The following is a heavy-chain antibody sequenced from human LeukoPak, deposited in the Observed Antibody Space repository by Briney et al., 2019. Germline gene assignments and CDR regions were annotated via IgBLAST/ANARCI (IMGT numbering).Heavy chain of an antibody. Sequence: GGSLRLSCAASGFTFSSYAMSWVRQAPGKGLEWVSTISGSGGNTYYADSVKGRFTISRDNSKNTLYLQMNSLRAEDTAVYYCAKDDYGGNGASAHWGQGTLVTVSS. CDR2: ISGSGGNT. D-gene: IGHD4-23*01. V-gene: IGHV3-23*01. CDR1: GFTFSSYA. CDR3: AKDDYGGNGASAH. J-gene: IGHJ4*02.